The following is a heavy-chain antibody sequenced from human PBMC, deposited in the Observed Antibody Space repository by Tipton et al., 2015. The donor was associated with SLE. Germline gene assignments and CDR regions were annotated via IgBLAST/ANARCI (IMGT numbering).Heavy chain of an antibody. CDR2: IYHSGST. CDR3: ARDPAARRGMDV. Sequence: TLSLTCAVSGGSISSGGYSWSWIRQPPGKGLEWIGYIYHSGSTYYNPSLKSRVTISVDRSKNQFSLKLSSVTAADTAVYYCARDPAARRGMDVWGQGTTVTVSS. J-gene: IGHJ6*02. V-gene: IGHV4-30-2*01. CDR1: GGSISSGGYS. D-gene: IGHD6-6*01.